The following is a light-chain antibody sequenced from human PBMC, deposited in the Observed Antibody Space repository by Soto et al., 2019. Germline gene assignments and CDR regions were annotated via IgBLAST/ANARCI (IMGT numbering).Light chain of an antibody. CDR3: QHYGTSAFT. CDR1: QSVSSSY. J-gene: IGKJ3*01. V-gene: IGKV3-20*01. CDR2: GAS. Sequence: VLTQSPGTLSLSPGERATLSCRASQSVSSSYLAWYQQKPGQAPRLLISGASSRATRIPDRFSGSGSGTDFTLTIIRLEPEAFAVYYCQHYGTSAFTFGPGTKVHI.